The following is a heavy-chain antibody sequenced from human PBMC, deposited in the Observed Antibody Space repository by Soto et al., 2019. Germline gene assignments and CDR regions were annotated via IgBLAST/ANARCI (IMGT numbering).Heavy chain of an antibody. CDR1: GFTFSDYY. CDR3: ASYCSGGSCYYWFDP. CDR2: ISSSGSTI. Sequence: GGSLRLSCAASGFTFSDYYMSWIRQAPGKGLEWVSYISSSGSTIYYADSVKGRFTISRDNAKNSLYLQMNSLRAEDTAVYYCASYCSGGSCYYWFDPWGQGTLVTVSS. D-gene: IGHD2-15*01. V-gene: IGHV3-11*01. J-gene: IGHJ5*02.